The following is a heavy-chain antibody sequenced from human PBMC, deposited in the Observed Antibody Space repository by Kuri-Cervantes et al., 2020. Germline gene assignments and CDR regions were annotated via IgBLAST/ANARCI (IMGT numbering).Heavy chain of an antibody. D-gene: IGHD3-22*01. V-gene: IGHV1-46*01. CDR1: GYTFTSYY. J-gene: IGHJ4*02. CDR2: INPSGGST. CDR3: ARATPDGSGSPYFY. Sequence: ASVKVSCKASGYTFTSYYMHWVRQAPGQGLEWMGIINPSGGSTSYAQKFQGRVTMTTDTSTSTAYMEVRSLRSDDTAMYYCARATPDGSGSPYFYWGLGTPVTVSS.